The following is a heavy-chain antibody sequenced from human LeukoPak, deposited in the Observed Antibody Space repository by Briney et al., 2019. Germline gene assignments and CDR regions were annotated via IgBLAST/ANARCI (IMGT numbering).Heavy chain of an antibody. D-gene: IGHD3-22*01. CDR2: IYTSGST. CDR3: AREEVVVDY. CDR1: GGSISSGSYY. J-gene: IGHJ4*02. Sequence: SETLSLTCTVSGGSISSGSYYWSWIRQPAGKGLEWIGRIYTSGSTNYNPSLKSRVTISVDTSKNQFSLKLSSVTAADTAVYYCAREEVVVDYWGQGTLVTVSS. V-gene: IGHV4-61*02.